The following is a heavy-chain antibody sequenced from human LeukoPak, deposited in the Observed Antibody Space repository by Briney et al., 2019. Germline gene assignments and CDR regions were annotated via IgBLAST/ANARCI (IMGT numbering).Heavy chain of an antibody. D-gene: IGHD4-23*01. V-gene: IGHV3-23*01. CDR2: IGSDGGGI. CDR3: AKYAPPTTVVTRFFDY. J-gene: IGHJ4*02. Sequence: PGGSLRLSCAASGFIFSNYAMTWVRQAPGKGLEWVSVIGSDGGGIQYADSVKGRFSISRDNSKNTLYLQMNSLRVEDTAVYYCAKYAPPTTVVTRFFDYWGQGTLVTVSS. CDR1: GFIFSNYA.